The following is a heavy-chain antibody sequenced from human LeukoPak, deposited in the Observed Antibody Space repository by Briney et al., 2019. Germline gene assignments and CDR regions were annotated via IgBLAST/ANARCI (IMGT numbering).Heavy chain of an antibody. CDR2: ISYDGSNK. CDR3: AKDSKFDY. Sequence: GTSLRLSCAASGFTFSSYGMPWVRQAPGKGLEWVAVISYDGSNKYYADSVKGRFTISRDNSKNTLYLQMNSLRVEDTAVYYCAKDSKFDYWGQGTLVTVSS. J-gene: IGHJ4*02. CDR1: GFTFSSYG. V-gene: IGHV3-30*18.